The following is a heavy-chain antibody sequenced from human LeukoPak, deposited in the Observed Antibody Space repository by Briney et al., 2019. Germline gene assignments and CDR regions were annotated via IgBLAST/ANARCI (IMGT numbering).Heavy chain of an antibody. Sequence: QTGGFLRLSCATSGFNFTRYAMSWVRQAPGKGLEWVAAISRRADSTYYADSVKGRLTISRDNAKSSLFLQMNSLRAEDTAVYYCAKASFYYDFWSGPFASWGQGSLVVVSS. CDR3: AKASFYYDFWSGPFAS. CDR2: ISRRADST. D-gene: IGHD3-3*01. J-gene: IGHJ4*02. CDR1: GFNFTRYA. V-gene: IGHV3-23*01.